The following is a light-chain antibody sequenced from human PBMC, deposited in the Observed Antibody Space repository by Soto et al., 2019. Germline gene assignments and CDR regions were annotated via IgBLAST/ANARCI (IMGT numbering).Light chain of an antibody. V-gene: IGKV3-11*01. Sequence: EIVLTQSPATLSLSPGEIATLSFRASQSVSSYLAWYQQKPGQAPRLLIYDASNRATGIPARFSGSGSGTDFTLTISSLEPEDFAVYYCQQRSNWRRTFGQGTKVDIK. CDR3: QQRSNWRRT. CDR1: QSVSSY. CDR2: DAS. J-gene: IGKJ1*01.